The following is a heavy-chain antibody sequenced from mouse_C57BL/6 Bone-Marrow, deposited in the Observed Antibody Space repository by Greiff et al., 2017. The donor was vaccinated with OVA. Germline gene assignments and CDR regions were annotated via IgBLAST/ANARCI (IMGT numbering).Heavy chain of an antibody. CDR3: AIAGTSGFWYFDV. V-gene: IGHV1-74*01. J-gene: IGHJ1*03. CDR1: GYTFTSYW. Sequence: QVQLQQPGAELVKPGASVKVSCKASGYTFTSYWMHWVKQRPGQGLEWIGRIHPSDGDTNYHQKFKGKATFTVDKSSSTAYMRLSSETSEDSAVYYCAIAGTSGFWYFDVWGKGTTVTVSS. D-gene: IGHD4-1*01. CDR2: IHPSDGDT.